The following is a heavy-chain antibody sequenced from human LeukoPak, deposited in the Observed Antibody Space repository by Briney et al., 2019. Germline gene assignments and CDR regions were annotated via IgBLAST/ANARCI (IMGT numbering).Heavy chain of an antibody. J-gene: IGHJ4*02. CDR3: ARETYSSSSSLDY. D-gene: IGHD6-6*01. CDR1: GFTFSSYG. Sequence: GGSLRLSCAASGFTFSSYGIHWVRQAPGKGLEWVAVIWYDGSNKYYADSVKGRFTISRDNSKNTLYLQMNSLRAEDTAVYYCARETYSSSSSLDYWGQGTLVTVSS. CDR2: IWYDGSNK. V-gene: IGHV3-33*01.